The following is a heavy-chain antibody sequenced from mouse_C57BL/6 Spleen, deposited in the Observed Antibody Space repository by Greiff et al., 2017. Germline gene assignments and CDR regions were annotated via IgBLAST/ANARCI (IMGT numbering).Heavy chain of an antibody. CDR3: ARESTTVVAKDYFDY. Sequence: QVQLQQPGAELVKPGASVEMSCKASGYTFTSYWITWVKQRPGQGLEWIGDIYPGSGSTNYNEKFKSKATLTVDTSSSTAYMQLSSLTSEDSAVYYCARESTTVVAKDYFDYWGQGTTLTVSS. V-gene: IGHV1-55*01. J-gene: IGHJ2*01. CDR1: GYTFTSYW. CDR2: IYPGSGST. D-gene: IGHD1-1*01.